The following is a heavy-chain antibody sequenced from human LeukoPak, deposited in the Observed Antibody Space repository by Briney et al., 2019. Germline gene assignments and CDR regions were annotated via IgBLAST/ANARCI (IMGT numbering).Heavy chain of an antibody. CDR3: ARVQGGSYSRNWFDP. CDR1: GYTFTGYY. D-gene: IGHD1-26*01. V-gene: IGHV1-2*02. J-gene: IGHJ5*02. Sequence: ASVKVSCKASGYTFTGYYMHWVRQAPGQGLEWMGWINPNSGGTNYAQKFQGRVTMTRDTSISTACMELSRLRSDDTAVYYCARVQGGSYSRNWFDPWGQGTLVTVSS. CDR2: INPNSGGT.